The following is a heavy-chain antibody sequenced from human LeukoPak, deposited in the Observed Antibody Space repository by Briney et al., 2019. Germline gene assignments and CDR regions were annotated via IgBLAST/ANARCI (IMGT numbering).Heavy chain of an antibody. J-gene: IGHJ5*02. D-gene: IGHD2-2*01. CDR1: GGSISSYY. V-gene: IGHV4-4*07. CDR3: ARDRNPDIVVVPAARIRGWFDP. Sequence: SETLPLTCTVSGGSISSYYWSWIRQPAGKGLEWIGRIYTSGSTNYNPSLKSRVTMSVDTSKNQFSLKLSSVAAADTAVYYCARDRNPDIVVVPAARIRGWFDPWGRGTLVTVSS. CDR2: IYTSGST.